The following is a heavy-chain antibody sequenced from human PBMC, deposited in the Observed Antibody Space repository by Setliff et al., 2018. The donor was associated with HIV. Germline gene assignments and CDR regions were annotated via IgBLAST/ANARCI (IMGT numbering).Heavy chain of an antibody. CDR2: FSYSVIT. J-gene: IGHJ5*02. D-gene: IGHD2-2*01. V-gene: IGHV4-59*08. CDR1: GASISGFY. CDR3: ARRPPRYCSSISCYRDWFDP. Sequence: SETLSLTCTVSGASISGFYWSWIRRPPGKGLEWIGYFSYSVITNYNPSLKSRVTISVDTSKNQFSLMLGSMTAADTAVYYCARRPPRYCSSISCYRDWFDPWGQGTLVTVSS.